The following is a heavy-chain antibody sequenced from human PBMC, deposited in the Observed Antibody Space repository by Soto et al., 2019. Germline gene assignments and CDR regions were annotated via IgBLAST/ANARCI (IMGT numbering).Heavy chain of an antibody. CDR1: GYTFTSYY. D-gene: IGHD6-19*01. CDR3: ARDGQWLGIDY. CDR2: INPSGGST. Sequence: ASVKVSCKASGYTFTSYYMHWVRHAPGRGLEWMGIINPSGGSTSYAQKFQGRVTMTRDTSTSTVYMELSSLRSEDTAVYYCARDGQWLGIDYWGQGTLVTVSS. V-gene: IGHV1-46*01. J-gene: IGHJ4*02.